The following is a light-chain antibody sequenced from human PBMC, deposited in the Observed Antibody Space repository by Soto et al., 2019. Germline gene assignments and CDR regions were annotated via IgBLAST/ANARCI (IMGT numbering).Light chain of an antibody. Sequence: EIVLTQSPGTLSLSPGERATLSCRASQSVSSSSYLAWYQRKPGQAPRLLIYGASSRATGIPDRFSGSGSATDLTLTISRLEPEDFAVYYCRQYGSSPSYTFGQGTKLEIK. V-gene: IGKV3-20*01. CDR2: GAS. CDR3: RQYGSSPSYT. CDR1: QSVSSSSY. J-gene: IGKJ2*01.